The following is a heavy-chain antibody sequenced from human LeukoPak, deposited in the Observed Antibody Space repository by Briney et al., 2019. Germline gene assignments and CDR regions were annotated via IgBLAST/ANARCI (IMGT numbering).Heavy chain of an antibody. CDR3: AKDRLESWSGFYFGLFDY. J-gene: IGHJ4*02. Sequence: GGSLRLSCATSGFTFSRYAMSWVRQAPGMGLEWVSGISNSGRSTYYADPVKGRFTISRDNSKSTLYLQMNSLRAEDTAVYYCAKDRLESWSGFYFGLFDYWGQGALVTVAS. D-gene: IGHD3-3*01. CDR2: ISNSGRST. CDR1: GFTFSRYA. V-gene: IGHV3-23*01.